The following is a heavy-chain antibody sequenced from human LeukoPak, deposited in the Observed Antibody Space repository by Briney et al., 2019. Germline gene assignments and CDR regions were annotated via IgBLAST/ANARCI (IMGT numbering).Heavy chain of an antibody. D-gene: IGHD3-10*01. CDR1: GYTLTELS. J-gene: IGHJ6*02. CDR2: FDPEDGET. CDR3: ATDGYYGSGSYLMDV. V-gene: IGHV1-24*01. Sequence: ASVKVSCKVSGYTLTELSMHWVRQAPGKGLEWMGGFDPEDGETIYAQKFQGRVTMTEDTSTDTAYMELSSLRSEDTAVYYCATDGYYGSGSYLMDVWGQGTTVTVSS.